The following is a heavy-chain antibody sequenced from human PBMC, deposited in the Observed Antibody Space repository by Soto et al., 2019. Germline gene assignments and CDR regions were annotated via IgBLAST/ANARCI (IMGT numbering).Heavy chain of an antibody. CDR1: GGSISSCDYY. J-gene: IGHJ3*02. V-gene: IGHV4-30-4*01. CDR3: AREKRDYGSGSTRYAFDI. CDR2: IYYSGST. D-gene: IGHD3-10*01. Sequence: PSETLSLTCTVSGGSISSCDYYWSWIRQPPGKGLEWIGYIYYSGSTYYNPSLKSRVTISVDTSKNQFSLKLSSVTAADTAVYYCAREKRDYGSGSTRYAFDIRGHGTMVNV.